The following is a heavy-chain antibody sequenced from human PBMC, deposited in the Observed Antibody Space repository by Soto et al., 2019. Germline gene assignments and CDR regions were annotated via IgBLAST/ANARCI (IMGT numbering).Heavy chain of an antibody. CDR2: INHSGST. CDR3: ERSWGLVCSSTRCYSPWFDP. D-gene: IGHD2-2*02. V-gene: IGHV4-34*01. Sequence: PSETLSLTCAVYGGSFSGYYWSWIRQPPGKGLEWIGEINHSGSTNYNPSLKSRVTISVDTSKNQFSLKLSSVTAEDTAAYYCERSWGLVCSSTRCYSPWFDPWGQGTLVTVSS. J-gene: IGHJ5*02. CDR1: GGSFSGYY.